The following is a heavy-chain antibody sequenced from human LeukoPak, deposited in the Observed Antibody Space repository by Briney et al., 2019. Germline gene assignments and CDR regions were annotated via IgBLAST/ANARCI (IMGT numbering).Heavy chain of an antibody. CDR1: GFTFSSYA. CDR3: AKDGLAAAGALGEFDY. D-gene: IGHD6-13*01. Sequence: GGSLRLSCAASGFTFSSYAMSWVRQAPGKGLEWVSAISGSGGSTYYADSVKGRFTISRDNSKNTLYLQMNSLRAEDTAVYYCAKDGLAAAGALGEFDYWGQGTLVTVSS. J-gene: IGHJ4*02. V-gene: IGHV3-23*01. CDR2: ISGSGGST.